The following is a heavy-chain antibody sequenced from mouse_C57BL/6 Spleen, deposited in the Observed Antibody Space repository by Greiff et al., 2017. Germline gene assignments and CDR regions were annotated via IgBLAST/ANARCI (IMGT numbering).Heavy chain of an antibody. CDR2: INPNYGTT. J-gene: IGHJ2*01. CDR3: ARRDGYVYYFDY. CDR1: GYSFTDYN. D-gene: IGHD2-2*01. V-gene: IGHV1-39*01. Sequence: EVKLMESGPELVKPGASVKISCKASGYSFTDYNMNWVKQSTGKSLEWIGVINPNYGTTSYNQKFKGKATLTVDQSSSTAYMQLNSLTSEDSAVYYCARRDGYVYYFDYWGQGTTLTVSS.